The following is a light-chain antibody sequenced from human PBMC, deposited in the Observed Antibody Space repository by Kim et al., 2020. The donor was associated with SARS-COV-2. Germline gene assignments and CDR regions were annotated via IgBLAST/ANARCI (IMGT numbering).Light chain of an antibody. V-gene: IGLV2-14*03. CDR2: DVT. J-gene: IGLJ3*02. Sequence: PGQSVTISCTGTSSDVGGHHYVSWYQQHPGKAPKLVIYDVTNRPSGVSNRFSGSRSGNTASLTISGLQADDEADYYCSSYTTTTTMFGGGTQLTVL. CDR3: SSYTTTTTM. CDR1: SSDVGGHHY.